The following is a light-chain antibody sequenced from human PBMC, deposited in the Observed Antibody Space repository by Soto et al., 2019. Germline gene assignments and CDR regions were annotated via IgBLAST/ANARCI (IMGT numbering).Light chain of an antibody. CDR1: QSISSW. J-gene: IGKJ1*01. Sequence: DMQMTQSPSTLSASVGDRVTITCRASQSISSWLAWYQQKPGKAPNLLIYKASSLESGVPSRFSGSGSGPEFTLNISRLQPDDFANYYCQQYSTSYRTFGQGTRVEIK. V-gene: IGKV1-5*03. CDR2: KAS. CDR3: QQYSTSYRT.